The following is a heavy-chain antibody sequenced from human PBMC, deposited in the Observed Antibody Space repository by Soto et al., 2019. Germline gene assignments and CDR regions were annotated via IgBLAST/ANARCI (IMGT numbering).Heavy chain of an antibody. CDR2: INHSGST. CDR1: GGSFSGYY. CDR3: ARGRWDIVVVVAATRGGRYMDV. D-gene: IGHD2-15*01. J-gene: IGHJ6*03. Sequence: SETLSLTCAVYGGSFSGYYWSWIRQPPGKGLEWIGEINHSGSTNYNPSLKSRVTISVDTSKNQCSLKLSSVTAADTAVYYCARGRWDIVVVVAATRGGRYMDVWGKGTTVTVSS. V-gene: IGHV4-34*01.